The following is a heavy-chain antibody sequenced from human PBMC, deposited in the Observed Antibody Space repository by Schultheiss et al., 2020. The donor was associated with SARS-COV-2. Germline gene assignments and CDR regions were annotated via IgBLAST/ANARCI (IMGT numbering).Heavy chain of an antibody. CDR2: FDPEDGET. CDR1: GYTFTSYD. V-gene: IGHV1-24*01. CDR3: ATASWGSYRHDAFDI. D-gene: IGHD3-16*02. Sequence: ASVKVSCKASGYTFTSYDINWVRQATGQGLEWMGGFDPEDGETIYAQKFQGRVTMTEDTSTDTAYMELSSLRSEDTAVYYCATASWGSYRHDAFDIWGQGTMVTVSS. J-gene: IGHJ3*02.